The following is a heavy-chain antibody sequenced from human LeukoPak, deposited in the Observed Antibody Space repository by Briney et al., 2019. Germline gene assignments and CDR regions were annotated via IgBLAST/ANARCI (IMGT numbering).Heavy chain of an antibody. CDR2: ISGSGGST. V-gene: IGHV3-23*01. Sequence: GGSLRLSCAASGFTFSSYAMSWVRQAPGKGLEWVSGISGSGGSTYFADSVKGRFTISRDNSKNTVYLQINSLRAEDTAVYYCAKTTTGYSSGRYPGWPVDYWGQGTLVTVSS. J-gene: IGHJ4*02. CDR3: AKTTTGYSSGRYPGWPVDY. CDR1: GFTFSSYA. D-gene: IGHD6-19*01.